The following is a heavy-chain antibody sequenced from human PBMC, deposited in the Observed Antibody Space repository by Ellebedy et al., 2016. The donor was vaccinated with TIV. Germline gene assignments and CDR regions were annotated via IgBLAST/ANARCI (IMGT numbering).Heavy chain of an antibody. CDR2: IVTDGSST. J-gene: IGHJ4*02. D-gene: IGHD6-19*01. CDR1: GFTFSTYW. V-gene: IGHV3-74*03. CDR3: AKGSSSGWYVGFDY. Sequence: GESLKISCAASGFTFSTYWMHWVRQIPGKGLVWVSRIVTDGSSTTYADSVKGRFTISRDNSKNTLYLQMNSLRAEDTAVYYCAKGSSSGWYVGFDYWGQGTLVTVSS.